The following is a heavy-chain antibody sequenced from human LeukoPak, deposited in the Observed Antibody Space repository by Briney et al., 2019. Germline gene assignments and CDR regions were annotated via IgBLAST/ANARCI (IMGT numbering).Heavy chain of an antibody. CDR1: GGSISNYY. V-gene: IGHV4-59*01. CDR2: IYYSGST. Sequence: SETLSLTCTVSGGSISNYYWSWIRQPPGKGLEWIGYIYYSGSTSYNPSLKSRVAISLETSKNQFSVNVSSVTTADTAVYYCARATYDGPLYFGYWGQGTLVTVSS. D-gene: IGHD3-3*01. J-gene: IGHJ4*02. CDR3: ARATYDGPLYFGY.